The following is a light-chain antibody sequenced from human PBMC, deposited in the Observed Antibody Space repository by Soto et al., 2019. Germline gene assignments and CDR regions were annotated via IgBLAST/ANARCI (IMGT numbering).Light chain of an antibody. J-gene: IGLJ1*01. Sequence: QSVLTQPPSVSGARGQRGTLSFTGSSAEIGAGFDVHWYQQLPGTAPQLLVYANTSRPSGVPDRFSGSKSGTSASLAITGLQAEDEADYYCQSYDSSLSGNYVFGTGTNFTVL. CDR1: SAEIGAGFD. CDR2: ANT. V-gene: IGLV1-40*01. CDR3: QSYDSSLSGNYV.